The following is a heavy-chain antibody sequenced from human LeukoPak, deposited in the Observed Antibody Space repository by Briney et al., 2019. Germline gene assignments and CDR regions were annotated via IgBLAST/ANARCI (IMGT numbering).Heavy chain of an antibody. CDR1: GFTFSRNA. J-gene: IGHJ1*01. Sequence: GGSLRLSCAAYGFTFSRNAMNWVRQAPGKGLEWVAAISGNGLGTYYADSVKGRFNISRDNSRNTLYLQMNSLRIEDTAFYYCAKDANYMRSSGYLVPIALWGQGTLVTVSS. CDR3: AKDANYMRSSGYLVPIAL. D-gene: IGHD3-22*01. V-gene: IGHV3-23*01. CDR2: ISGNGLGT.